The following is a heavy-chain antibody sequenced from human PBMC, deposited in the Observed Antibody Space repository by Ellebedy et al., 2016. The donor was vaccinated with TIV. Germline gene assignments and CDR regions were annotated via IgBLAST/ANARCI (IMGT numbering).Heavy chain of an antibody. Sequence: GESLKISCAASGFTFGEHFLSWIRQAPGRGLEWISYIDYSASKIFYADSVKGRFTISRDNAKNSVYLQMNSLTAEDTAMYYCSTGRDNLYYQYYYMDVWGKGTMVTVTS. J-gene: IGHJ6*03. CDR3: STGRDNLYYQYYYMDV. V-gene: IGHV3-11*01. D-gene: IGHD5-24*01. CDR2: IDYSASKI. CDR1: GFTFGEHF.